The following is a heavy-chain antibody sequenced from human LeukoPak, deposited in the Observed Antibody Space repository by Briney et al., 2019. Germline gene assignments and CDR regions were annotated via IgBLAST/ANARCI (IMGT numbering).Heavy chain of an antibody. CDR3: ARGDYYAGGGRNSFDP. Sequence: SETLSLTCAVSGDSIRRGWWWSWVRQHPGKGLEWIVEIYHSGSTNYNPSLKSRVTISVDKSKNQISLKLNSVTAADTAVYYWARGDYYAGGGRNSFDPWSQGTLVTVSP. D-gene: IGHD3-16*01. J-gene: IGHJ5*02. CDR1: GDSIRRGWW. CDR2: IYHSGST. V-gene: IGHV4-4*02.